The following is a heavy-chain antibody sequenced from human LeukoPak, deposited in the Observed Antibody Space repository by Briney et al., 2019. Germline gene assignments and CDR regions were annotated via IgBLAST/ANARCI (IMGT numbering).Heavy chain of an antibody. V-gene: IGHV3-23*01. CDR3: AKDPNGDFIGTFDI. D-gene: IGHD4-17*01. CDR1: GFTFGSYA. CDR2: ISGNGGST. Sequence: GGSLRLSCAASGFTFGSYAMSWVRQAPGKGREWVSSISGNGGSTQYADSVQGRFAISRDNSKNTLSLQMNSLRAEDTAVYFCAKDPNGDFIGTFDIWGQGTMVTVSS. J-gene: IGHJ3*02.